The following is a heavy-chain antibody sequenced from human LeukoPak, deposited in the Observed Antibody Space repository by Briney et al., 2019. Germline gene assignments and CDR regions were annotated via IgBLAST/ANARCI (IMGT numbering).Heavy chain of an antibody. Sequence: SETLSLTCAVYGGSFSGYYWSCIRQPPGKGLEWMGEINHSGSTNYNPSLKSRVTISVDTSKNQFSLKLSSVTAADTAVYYCARGTMTTVTYYFDYWGQGTLVTVSS. J-gene: IGHJ4*02. V-gene: IGHV4-34*01. CDR3: ARGTMTTVTYYFDY. CDR2: INHSGST. CDR1: GGSFSGYY. D-gene: IGHD4-17*01.